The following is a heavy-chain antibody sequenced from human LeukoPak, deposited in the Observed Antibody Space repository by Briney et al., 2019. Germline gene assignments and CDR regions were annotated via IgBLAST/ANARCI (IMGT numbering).Heavy chain of an antibody. Sequence: GGSLRLSCAASGFTFSSYGMHWVRQAPGKGLEWVAFIRYDGSNKYYADSVKGRFTISRDNSKNTLYLQMNSLRAEDTAVYYCAKDMRIVAAGPPYWGQGTLVTVSS. CDR1: GFTFSSYG. J-gene: IGHJ4*02. CDR3: AKDMRIVAAGPPY. D-gene: IGHD1-26*01. CDR2: IRYDGSNK. V-gene: IGHV3-30*02.